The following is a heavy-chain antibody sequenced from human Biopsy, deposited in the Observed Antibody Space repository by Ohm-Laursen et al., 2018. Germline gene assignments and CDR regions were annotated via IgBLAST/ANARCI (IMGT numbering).Heavy chain of an antibody. CDR3: TKERRGWYSER. Sequence: SLRLSCAASGFTFSDYAMHWVRQAPGKGLEWVAIITHDGSKTYYADSVEGRFTISRDQFKSTVYLQLNSLRTEDTAIYYCTKERRGWYSERWGQGTLATVSS. V-gene: IGHV3-30*18. D-gene: IGHD6-19*01. J-gene: IGHJ4*02. CDR2: ITHDGSKT. CDR1: GFTFSDYA.